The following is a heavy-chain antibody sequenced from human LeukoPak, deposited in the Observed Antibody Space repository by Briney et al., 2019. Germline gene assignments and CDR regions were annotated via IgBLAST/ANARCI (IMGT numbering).Heavy chain of an antibody. J-gene: IGHJ4*02. CDR3: ARSVMVRGVEIDY. CDR2: IYYSGST. CDR1: GGSISSGGYS. Sequence: SETLSLTCAVSGGSISSGGYSWSWIRQPPGKGLEWIGYIYYSGSTNYNPSLKSRVTISVDTSKNQFSLKLSSVTAADTAVYYCARSVMVRGVEIDYWGQGTLVTVSS. D-gene: IGHD3-10*01. V-gene: IGHV4-61*08.